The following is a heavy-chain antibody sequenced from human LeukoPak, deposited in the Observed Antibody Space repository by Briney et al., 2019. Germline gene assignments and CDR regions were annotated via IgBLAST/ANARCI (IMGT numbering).Heavy chain of an antibody. D-gene: IGHD3-22*01. J-gene: IGHJ4*02. CDR3: AKDSYPYYYDSSGYYPFDY. Sequence: PGGSLRISCAASGFTFSGYAMSWVRQAPGKGLEWVSAISGSGGSTYYADSVKGRFTISRDNSKNTLFLQMNSLRAEDTAVYYCAKDSYPYYYDSSGYYPFDYWGQGTLVTVSS. V-gene: IGHV3-23*01. CDR1: GFTFSGYA. CDR2: ISGSGGST.